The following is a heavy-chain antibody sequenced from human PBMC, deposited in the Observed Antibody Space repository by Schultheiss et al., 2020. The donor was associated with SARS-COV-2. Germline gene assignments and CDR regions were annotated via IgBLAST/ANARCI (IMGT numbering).Heavy chain of an antibody. CDR3: ARDGATVTNNWFDP. CDR1: GGSISSYY. J-gene: IGHJ5*02. CDR2: IYYSGST. Sequence: SQTLSLTCTVSGGSISSYYWSWIRQPPGKGLEWIGYIYYSGSTNYNPSLKSRVTISVDTSKNQFSLKLSSVTAADTAVYYCARDGATVTNNWFDPWGQGTLVTFSS. D-gene: IGHD4-17*01. V-gene: IGHV4-59*01.